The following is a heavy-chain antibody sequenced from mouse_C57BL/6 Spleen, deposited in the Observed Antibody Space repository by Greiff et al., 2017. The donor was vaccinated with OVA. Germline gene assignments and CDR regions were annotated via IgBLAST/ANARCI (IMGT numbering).Heavy chain of an antibody. CDR1: GYAFTNYL. D-gene: IGHD1-1*01. CDR2: INPGSGGT. J-gene: IGHJ1*03. Sequence: VKLMESGAELVRPGTSVKVSCKASGYAFTNYLIEWVKQRPGQGLEWIGVINPGSGGTNYNEKFKGKATLTADKSSSTAYMQLSSLTSEDSAVYFCARSGVTTVVDWYFDVWGTGTTVTVSS. V-gene: IGHV1-54*01. CDR3: ARSGVTTVVDWYFDV.